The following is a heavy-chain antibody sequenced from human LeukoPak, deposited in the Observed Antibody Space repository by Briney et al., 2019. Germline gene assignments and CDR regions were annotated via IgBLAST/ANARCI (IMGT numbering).Heavy chain of an antibody. J-gene: IGHJ4*02. CDR1: GFTFSSYG. D-gene: IGHD3-22*01. V-gene: IGHV3-33*06. Sequence: GGSLRLSCAASGFTFSSYGMHWVRQAPGKGLEWVAVIWYDGSNKYYADSVKGRFTISRDNSKNTLYLQMNSLRAEDTAVYYCAKDRISYYDSSGYPVGDYWGQGTLVTVSS. CDR3: AKDRISYYDSSGYPVGDY. CDR2: IWYDGSNK.